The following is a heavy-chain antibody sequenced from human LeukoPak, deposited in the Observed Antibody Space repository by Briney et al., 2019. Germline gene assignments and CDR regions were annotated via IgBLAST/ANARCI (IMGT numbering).Heavy chain of an antibody. CDR3: ARVYYYDSSGYYYWFDP. CDR1: GGTFSIYA. Sequence: ASVNVSCKASGGTFSIYAISWVRQAPGQGLEWMGGIIPIFGTANYAQKFQGRVTITADESTSTAYMELSSLRSEDTAVYYCARVYYYDSSGYYYWFDPWGQGTLVTVSS. CDR2: IIPIFGTA. V-gene: IGHV1-69*13. D-gene: IGHD3-22*01. J-gene: IGHJ5*02.